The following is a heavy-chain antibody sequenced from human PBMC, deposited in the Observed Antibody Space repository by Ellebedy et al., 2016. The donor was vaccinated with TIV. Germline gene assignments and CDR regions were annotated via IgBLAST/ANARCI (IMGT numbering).Heavy chain of an antibody. V-gene: IGHV3-72*01. CDR2: IRSKAYGGTT. J-gene: IGHJ3*02. D-gene: IGHD6-19*01. CDR1: GFTFSDHY. Sequence: GGSLRLSCAASGFTFSDHYMDWVRQAPGKGLVWVGSIRSKAYGGTTEYAASVKGRFTISRDDSKNSLYLQMNSLKTEDTAVYYCARRAVAGTDAGAFDIWGQGTTVTVSS. CDR3: ARRAVAGTDAGAFDI.